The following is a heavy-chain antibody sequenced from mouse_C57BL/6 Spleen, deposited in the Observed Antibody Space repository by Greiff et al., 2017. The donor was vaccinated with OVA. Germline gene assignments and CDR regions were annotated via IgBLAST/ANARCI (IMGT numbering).Heavy chain of an antibody. D-gene: IGHD1-1*01. J-gene: IGHJ4*01. CDR3: ARSPITTVAYYAMDY. V-gene: IGHV1-42*01. CDR1: GYSFTGYY. Sequence: VQLQQSGPELVKPGASVKISCKASGYSFTGYYMNWVKQSPEKSLEWIGEINPSTGGTTYNQKFKAKATLTVDKSSSTAYMQLKSLTSEDSAVYYCARSPITTVAYYAMDYWGQGTSVTVSS. CDR2: INPSTGGT.